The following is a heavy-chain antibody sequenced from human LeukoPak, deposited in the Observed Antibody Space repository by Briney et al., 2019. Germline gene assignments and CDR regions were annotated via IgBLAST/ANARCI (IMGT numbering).Heavy chain of an antibody. CDR3: ARVFDSGSQAYFYYMDV. D-gene: IGHD3-10*01. J-gene: IGHJ6*03. CDR1: GGSISSSSYY. Sequence: SETLSLTCTVSGGSISSSSYYWGWIRQPPGRGLEWIGSIYYSGTAYYNPSLKSRVTISVDTSRNQFPLKLSSVTAADTAVYYCARVFDSGSQAYFYYMDVWGKGTTVTIFS. CDR2: IYYSGTA. V-gene: IGHV4-39*06.